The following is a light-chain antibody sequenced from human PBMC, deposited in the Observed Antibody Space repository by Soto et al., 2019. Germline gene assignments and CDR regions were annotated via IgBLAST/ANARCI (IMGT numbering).Light chain of an antibody. CDR1: SSDVGGYNY. CDR2: DVS. CDR3: SSFAASSTVI. Sequence: QSALTQPPSASGSPGQSITISCTGTSSDVGGYNYVSWYQQHPGKAPKLMIYDVSKRPSGVPDRFSGSKSGNTASLTVSGLQGEDEADYYCSSFAASSTVIFGGGTKLTVL. J-gene: IGLJ2*01. V-gene: IGLV2-8*01.